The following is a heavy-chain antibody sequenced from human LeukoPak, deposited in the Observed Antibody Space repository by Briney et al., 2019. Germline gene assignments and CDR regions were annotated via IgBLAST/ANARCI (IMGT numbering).Heavy chain of an antibody. CDR2: IYYSGST. D-gene: IGHD3-16*02. Sequence: PSETLSLTCTASGGSISSSSYYWGWIRQPPGKGLERIGSIYYSGSTYYNPSLKSRVTISVDTSKNQFSLKLSSVTAADTAVYYCARDPGYTRAFDIWGQGTMVTVSS. CDR3: ARDPGYTRAFDI. CDR1: GGSISSSSYY. J-gene: IGHJ3*02. V-gene: IGHV4-39*07.